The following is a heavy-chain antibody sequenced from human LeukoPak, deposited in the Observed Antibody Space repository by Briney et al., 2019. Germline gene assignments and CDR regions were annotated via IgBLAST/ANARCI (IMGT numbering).Heavy chain of an antibody. J-gene: IGHJ4*02. D-gene: IGHD3-10*01. CDR2: ISGSSDST. V-gene: IGHV3-23*01. CDR3: AKVAYYFGSGSYYKSPLDY. CDR1: GFTFSRYA. Sequence: GGSLRLSCAASGFTFSRYAMSWVRQAPGKGLEWVSVISGSSDSTYYADSVKGRFTISRDNSKNTLYLQMNRLRVGDTAVYYCAKVAYYFGSGSYYKSPLDYWGQGTLVTVSS.